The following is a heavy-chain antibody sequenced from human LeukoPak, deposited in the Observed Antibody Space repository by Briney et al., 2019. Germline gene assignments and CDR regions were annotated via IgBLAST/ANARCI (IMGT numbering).Heavy chain of an antibody. CDR1: GYTFTSYG. V-gene: IGHV1-18*01. CDR3: ARGESARRDIAVAGVSDY. D-gene: IGHD6-19*01. Sequence: GASVKVSCKASGYTFTSYGISWVRQAPGQGLEWMGWISAYNGNTNYAQKLQGRVTMARDTSTSTVYMELSSLRSEDTAMYYCARGESARRDIAVAGVSDYWGQGTLVIVSS. J-gene: IGHJ4*02. CDR2: ISAYNGNT.